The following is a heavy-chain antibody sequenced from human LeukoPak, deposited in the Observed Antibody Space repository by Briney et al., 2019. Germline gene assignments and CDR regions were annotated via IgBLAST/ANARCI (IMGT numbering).Heavy chain of an antibody. CDR1: GFTFSSYA. V-gene: IGHV3-33*08. Sequence: GGSLRLSCAASGFTFSSYAMHWVRQAPGKGLEWVAVIWYDGSNKYYADSVKGRFTISRDNSKNTLYLQMNSLRAEDTAVYYCARDYDSSGYPTPPGNWGQGTLVTVSS. J-gene: IGHJ4*02. D-gene: IGHD3-22*01. CDR3: ARDYDSSGYPTPPGN. CDR2: IWYDGSNK.